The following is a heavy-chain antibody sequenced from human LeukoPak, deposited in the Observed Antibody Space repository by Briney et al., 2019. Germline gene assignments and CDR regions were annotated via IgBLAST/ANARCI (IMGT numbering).Heavy chain of an antibody. J-gene: IGHJ4*02. CDR1: GCTFTGYY. D-gene: IGHD5-24*01. V-gene: IGHV1-2*02. CDR3: ARGIEGRDGYNPVDY. CDR2: INPNSGGT. Sequence: ASVKVSCKASGCTFTGYYMHWVRQAPGQGLEWMGWINPNSGGTNYAQKFQGRVTMTRDTSISTAYMELSRLRSDDTAVYYCARGIEGRDGYNPVDYWGQGTLVTVSS.